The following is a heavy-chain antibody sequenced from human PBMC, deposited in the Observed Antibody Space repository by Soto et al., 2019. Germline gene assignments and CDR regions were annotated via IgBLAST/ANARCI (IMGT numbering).Heavy chain of an antibody. CDR1: GDSISSGGNS. CDR3: ARDKWRAGAGGFYGMDV. CDR2: IFHSGTT. V-gene: IGHV4-30-2*01. J-gene: IGHJ6*02. D-gene: IGHD6-13*01. Sequence: QLQLQEAGSGLVKPSQTLSLTCAVSGDSISSGGNSWNWIRQPPGKGLEWVGYIFHSGTTYYNPSLKSRVTISLDRSKNQFSLKLTSVTDADTAVYYCARDKWRAGAGGFYGMDVWGQGTTVTVSS.